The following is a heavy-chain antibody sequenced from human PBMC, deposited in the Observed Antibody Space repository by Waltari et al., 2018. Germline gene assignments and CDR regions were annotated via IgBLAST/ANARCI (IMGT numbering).Heavy chain of an antibody. Sequence: QVQLVESGGGVVQPGRSLRLSCAASGFTFSSYAMHLVRQALGKGLEWVAVISDDGSNKYYAGSVKGRFTISRDNSKNTLYLQMNSLRAEDTAVYYCARARSGPDAFDIWGQGTMVTVSS. CDR3: ARARSGPDAFDI. CDR2: ISDDGSNK. D-gene: IGHD1-26*01. CDR1: GFTFSSYA. J-gene: IGHJ3*02. V-gene: IGHV3-30-3*01.